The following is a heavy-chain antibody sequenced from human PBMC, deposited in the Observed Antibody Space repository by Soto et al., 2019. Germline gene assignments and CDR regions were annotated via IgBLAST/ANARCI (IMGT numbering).Heavy chain of an antibody. CDR3: ARTYYYGSGTSNWFDP. V-gene: IGHV4-39*01. CDR1: GGSISSSSYY. Sequence: SETLSLTCTVSGGSISSSSYYWGWIRQPPGKGLERIGSIYYSGSAYYNPSLKSRVTISVDTSKNQFSLKLSSVTAADTAVYYCARTYYYGSGTSNWFDPWGQGTLVTVSS. CDR2: IYYSGSA. D-gene: IGHD3-10*01. J-gene: IGHJ5*02.